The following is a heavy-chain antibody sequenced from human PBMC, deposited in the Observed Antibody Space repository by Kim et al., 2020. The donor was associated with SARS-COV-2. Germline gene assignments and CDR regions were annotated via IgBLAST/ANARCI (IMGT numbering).Heavy chain of an antibody. V-gene: IGHV4-34*01. CDR2: INHSGST. D-gene: IGHD3-10*01. CDR3: ARGPRITMVRGVIMPLDY. Sequence: SETLSHTCAVYGGSFSGYYWSWIRQPPGKGLEWIGEINHSGSTNYNPSLKSRVTISVDTSKNQFSLKLSSVTAADTAVYYCARGPRITMVRGVIMPLDYWGQGTLVTVSS. J-gene: IGHJ4*02. CDR1: GGSFSGYY.